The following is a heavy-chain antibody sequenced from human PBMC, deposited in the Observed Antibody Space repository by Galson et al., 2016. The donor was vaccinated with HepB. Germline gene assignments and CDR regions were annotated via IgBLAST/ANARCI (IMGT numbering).Heavy chain of an antibody. CDR3: AREGSGGFDY. CDR2: IEQDGSRK. J-gene: IGHJ4*02. CDR1: GFSFSAYW. D-gene: IGHD3-10*01. Sequence: SLRLSCAASGFSFSAYWLSWVRQAPGKGLQWVANIEQDGSRKEYVDSVKGRFTISRDNAKNSLYLEMNSLRVEDTAVYYCAREGSGGFDYWGQGTLVTVSS. V-gene: IGHV3-7*03.